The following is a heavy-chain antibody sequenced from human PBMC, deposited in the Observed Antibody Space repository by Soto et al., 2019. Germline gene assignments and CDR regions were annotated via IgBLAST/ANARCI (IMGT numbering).Heavy chain of an antibody. CDR1: GFTFSSYA. D-gene: IGHD3-9*01. CDR3: ARERNYDILTGYLHYFDY. J-gene: IGHJ4*02. V-gene: IGHV3-23*01. Sequence: GGSLRLSCAASGFTFSSYAMSWVRQAPGKGLEWVSAISGGGDSTYYTDSVKGRFTISRDNSKNTLYLQVNSLRAEDTAVYYCARERNYDILTGYLHYFDYWGQGTLVTVSS. CDR2: ISGGGDST.